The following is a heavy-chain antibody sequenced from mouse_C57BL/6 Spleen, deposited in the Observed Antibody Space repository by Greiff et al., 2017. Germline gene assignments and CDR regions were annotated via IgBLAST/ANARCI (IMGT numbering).Heavy chain of an antibody. V-gene: IGHV7-3*01. CDR3: ARYKPGSSYGGAMDY. CDR2: IRNKANGYTT. Sequence: EVKVVESGGGLVQPGGSLSLSCAASGFTFTDYYMSWVRQPPGKALEWLGFIRNKANGYTTEYSASVKGRFTISRDNSQSILYLQMNALRAEDSATYYCARYKPGSSYGGAMDYWGQGTSVTVSS. D-gene: IGHD1-1*01. J-gene: IGHJ4*01. CDR1: GFTFTDYY.